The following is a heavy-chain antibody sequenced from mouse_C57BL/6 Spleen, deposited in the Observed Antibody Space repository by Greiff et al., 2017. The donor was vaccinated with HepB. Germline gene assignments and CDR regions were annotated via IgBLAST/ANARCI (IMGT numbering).Heavy chain of an antibody. Sequence: DVKLVESGEGLVKPGGSLKLSCAASGFTFSSYAMSWVRQTPEKRLEWVAYISSGGDYIYYADTVKGRFTISRDNARNTLYLQMSSLKSEDTAMYYCTRGANYYGSSPYFDYWGQGTTLTVSS. CDR3: TRGANYYGSSPYFDY. CDR1: GFTFSSYA. V-gene: IGHV5-9-1*02. CDR2: ISSGGDYI. D-gene: IGHD1-1*01. J-gene: IGHJ2*01.